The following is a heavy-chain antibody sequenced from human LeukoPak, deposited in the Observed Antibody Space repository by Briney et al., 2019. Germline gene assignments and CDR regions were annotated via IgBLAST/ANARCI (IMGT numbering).Heavy chain of an antibody. D-gene: IGHD3-16*01. CDR1: GFTFSSYA. CDR2: ISYDGRNQ. V-gene: IGHV3-30*04. CDR3: AKDRRMMSAYYGMDV. J-gene: IGHJ6*02. Sequence: GGSLRLSCAASGFTFSSYAMHWVRQAPGKGLEWVAVISYDGRNQQFAASVKGRFTMSRDNSRNTVYLQLNSLSTEDTAVYYCAKDRRMMSAYYGMDVWGQGTTVIVSS.